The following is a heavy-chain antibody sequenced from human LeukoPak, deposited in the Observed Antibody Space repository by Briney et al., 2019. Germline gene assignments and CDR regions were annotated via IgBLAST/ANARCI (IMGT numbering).Heavy chain of an antibody. CDR1: GGSISGYY. Sequence: SETLSLTCTVAGGSISGYYWTWIRQPAGKGLEWIGRIYTSGGTNYNPSLKSRVTLSIDTSNNQFSLNLSSVTAADTAVYYCARASITTLMDVWGQGTLVTVSS. CDR2: IYTSGGT. V-gene: IGHV4-4*07. J-gene: IGHJ4*02. CDR3: ARASITTLMDV. D-gene: IGHD3-16*01.